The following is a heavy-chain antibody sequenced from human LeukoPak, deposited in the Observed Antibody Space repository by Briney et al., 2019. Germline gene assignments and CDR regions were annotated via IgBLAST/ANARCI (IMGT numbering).Heavy chain of an antibody. CDR2: INHSGST. CDR1: GGSFSGYY. J-gene: IGHJ4*02. V-gene: IGHV4-34*01. Sequence: SETLSLTCAVYGGSFSGYYWSWIRQPPGKGLEWIGEINHSGSTNYNLSLKSRVTISVDTSKNQFSLKLSSVTAADTAVYYCARRGSSWYQGFDYWGQGTLVTVSS. D-gene: IGHD6-13*01. CDR3: ARRGSSWYQGFDY.